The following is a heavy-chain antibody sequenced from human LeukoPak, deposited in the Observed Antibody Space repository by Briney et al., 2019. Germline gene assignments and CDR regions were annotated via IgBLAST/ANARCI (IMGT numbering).Heavy chain of an antibody. D-gene: IGHD6-25*01. CDR1: GGSISDYS. Sequence: SETLSLTCTVSGGSISDYSWSWIRQPPGKGLEWIGNIYYSGSANHNPSLKSRVTISRDTSMNQFSLKLTSVTTADTAVYYCARAGGVKTAALDLDYWGQGTLVTVSS. V-gene: IGHV4-59*01. J-gene: IGHJ4*02. CDR3: ARAGGVKTAALDLDY. CDR2: IYYSGSA.